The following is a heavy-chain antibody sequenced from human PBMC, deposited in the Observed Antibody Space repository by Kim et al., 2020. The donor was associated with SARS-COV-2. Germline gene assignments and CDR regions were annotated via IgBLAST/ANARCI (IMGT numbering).Heavy chain of an antibody. J-gene: IGHJ3*02. D-gene: IGHD3-3*01. Sequence: GGSLRLSCAASGFTFSGSAMHWVRQASGKGLEWVGRIRSKANSYATAYAASVKGRFTISRDDSKNTAYLQMNSLKTEDTAVYYCTRSPPITIFGVGNAFDIWGQGTMVTVSS. CDR3: TRSPPITIFGVGNAFDI. V-gene: IGHV3-73*01. CDR2: IRSKANSYAT. CDR1: GFTFSGSA.